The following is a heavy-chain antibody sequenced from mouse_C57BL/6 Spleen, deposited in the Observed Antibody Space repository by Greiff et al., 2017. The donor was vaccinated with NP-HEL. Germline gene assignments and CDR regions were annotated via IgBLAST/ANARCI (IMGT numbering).Heavy chain of an antibody. J-gene: IGHJ3*01. Sequence: QVQLKQPGAELVRPGSSVKLSCKASGYTFTSYWMDWVKQRPGQGLEWIGNIYPSDSETHYNQKFKDKATLTVDKSSSTAYMQLSSLTSEDSAVYYCARLVYYSYWGQGTLVTVSA. CDR2: IYPSDSET. V-gene: IGHV1-61*01. CDR1: GYTFTSYW. CDR3: ARLVYYSY. D-gene: IGHD1-1*01.